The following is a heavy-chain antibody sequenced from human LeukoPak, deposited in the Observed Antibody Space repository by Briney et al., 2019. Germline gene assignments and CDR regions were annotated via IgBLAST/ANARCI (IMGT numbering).Heavy chain of an antibody. Sequence: PGGSLRLSCAASGFTFSSYGMHWVRQAPGKGLEWVAVIWYDGSNKYYADSVKGRFTISRDNSKNTLYLQMNSLRAEDTAVYYCAGFGPKRMAATGALYYYYMDVWGKGTTVTVSS. CDR2: IWYDGSNK. CDR1: GFTFSSYG. J-gene: IGHJ6*03. CDR3: AGFGPKRMAATGALYYYYMDV. D-gene: IGHD6-6*01. V-gene: IGHV3-33*08.